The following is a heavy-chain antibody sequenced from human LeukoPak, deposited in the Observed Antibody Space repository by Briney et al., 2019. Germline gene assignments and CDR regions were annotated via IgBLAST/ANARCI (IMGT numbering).Heavy chain of an antibody. J-gene: IGHJ6*03. CDR2: ISSSGSTI. CDR3: ARVKGYSSSSLNYYYMDV. V-gene: IGHV3-11*04. D-gene: IGHD6-6*01. CDR1: GFTFSDYY. Sequence: PGGSLRLSCAASGFTFSDYYMSWIRQAPGKGLEWVSYISSSGSTIYYADSVKGRFTISRDNAKNSLYLQMNSLRAEDTAVYYCARVKGYSSSSLNYYYMDVWGKGTTVTVSS.